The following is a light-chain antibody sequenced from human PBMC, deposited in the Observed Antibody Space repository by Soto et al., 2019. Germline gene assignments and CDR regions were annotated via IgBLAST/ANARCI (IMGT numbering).Light chain of an antibody. CDR3: QQRSNWPRT. CDR2: AAS. Sequence: EIVLTQSPATLSLSPGERATLSCRARQRVSSYLAWYQQKPGQAPRLLIYAASNRATGIPARFSGSGSGTDFTLTISSLEPEDFAVYYCQQRSNWPRTFGQGTKVEIK. CDR1: QRVSSY. J-gene: IGKJ1*01. V-gene: IGKV3-11*01.